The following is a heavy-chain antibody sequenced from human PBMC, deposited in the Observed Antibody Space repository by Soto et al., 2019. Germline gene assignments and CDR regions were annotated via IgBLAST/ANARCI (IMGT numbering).Heavy chain of an antibody. CDR1: GFTFSSYW. CDR2: IKQDGSEK. D-gene: IGHD3-16*02. CDR3: ARDLVGVILVPYYFAY. J-gene: IGHJ4*02. Sequence: GGSLRLCCAASGFTFSSYWMSWVRQAPGKGLEWVANIKQDGSEKYYVDSVKGRFTISRDNAKNSLYLQMNSLRAEDTAVYYCARDLVGVILVPYYFAYWGQGTLVTVSS. V-gene: IGHV3-7*05.